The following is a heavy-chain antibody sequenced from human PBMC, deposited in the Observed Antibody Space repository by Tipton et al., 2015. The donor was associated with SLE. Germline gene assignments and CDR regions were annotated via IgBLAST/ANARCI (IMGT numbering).Heavy chain of an antibody. Sequence: GSLRLSCAASGFTFTNYAMFWVRQAPGKGLEYVSGISSNGGTTYVASSARGRFTISRDNAKNTVLLEMNNVRDEDTAMYYCARSKAGGYWGQGTLVTVSS. J-gene: IGHJ4*02. CDR1: GFTFTNYA. CDR2: ISSNGGTT. CDR3: ARSKAGGY. D-gene: IGHD3-10*01. V-gene: IGHV3-64*04.